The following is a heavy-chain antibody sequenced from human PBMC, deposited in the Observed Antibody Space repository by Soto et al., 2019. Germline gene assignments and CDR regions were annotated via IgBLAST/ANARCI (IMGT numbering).Heavy chain of an antibody. CDR2: IYYSGST. V-gene: IGHV4-61*01. CDR3: ARGRPDSNYYYYYGMDV. J-gene: IGHJ6*02. Sequence: SETLSLTCTVSGGSVSSGSYYWSWIRQPPGKGLEWIGYIYYSGSTNYNPSLKSRVTISVDTSKNQFSLKLSSVTAADTAVYYCARGRPDSNYYYYYGMDVWGQGTTVTVSS. D-gene: IGHD4-4*01. CDR1: GGSVSSGSYY.